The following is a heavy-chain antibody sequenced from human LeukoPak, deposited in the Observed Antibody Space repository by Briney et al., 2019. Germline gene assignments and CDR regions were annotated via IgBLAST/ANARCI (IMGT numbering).Heavy chain of an antibody. CDR1: GGSISSYY. CDR3: ASWSEYSSGWEDDY. D-gene: IGHD6-19*01. J-gene: IGHJ4*02. Sequence: PSETLSLTCTVSGGSISSYYWGWIRQPPGKGLEWIGYIYYSGSTNYNPSLKSRVTISLNTSKNQFSLKLSSVTAADTAVYYCASWSEYSSGWEDDYWGQGTLVTVSS. CDR2: IYYSGST. V-gene: IGHV4-59*01.